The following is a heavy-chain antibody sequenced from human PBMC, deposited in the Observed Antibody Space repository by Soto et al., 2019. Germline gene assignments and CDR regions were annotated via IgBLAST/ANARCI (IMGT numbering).Heavy chain of an antibody. CDR1: GFSLSTRDVG. CDR3: AHCRGGVASF. Sequence: QITLNESGPTLVKPTQTLTLTCTFSGFSLSTRDVGVGWIRQPPGEALEWLGVVYWDDSKTYSPSLESRLTITKDTPKNQVVLRMTKMAPVDTATYYCAHCRGGVASFWGQGTLVTVSS. D-gene: IGHD2-2*01. J-gene: IGHJ4*02. V-gene: IGHV2-5*02. CDR2: VYWDDSK.